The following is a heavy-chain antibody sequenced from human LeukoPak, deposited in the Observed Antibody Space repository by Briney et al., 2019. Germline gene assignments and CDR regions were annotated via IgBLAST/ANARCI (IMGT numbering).Heavy chain of an antibody. CDR3: AREEDRSGD. J-gene: IGHJ4*02. V-gene: IGHV4-39*07. CDR2: IYYRGNA. CDR1: GGSTSSSNYY. D-gene: IGHD3-22*01. Sequence: PSETLSLTCTVSGGSTSSSNYYWAWIRQPPGQGLERIGSIYYRGNAYYNPSLKSRVTISVDTSKNQFSLSLSSVTAADTAVYYCAREEDRSGDWGQGTLVTVTS.